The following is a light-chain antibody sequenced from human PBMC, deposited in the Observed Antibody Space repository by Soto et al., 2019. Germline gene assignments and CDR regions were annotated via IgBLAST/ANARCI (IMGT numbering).Light chain of an antibody. Sequence: QSALTQPASVSGSPGQSITISCTGTSSDGGSYNLVSWYQQHPGKAPKLMIYEGTKRPSGVSNRFSGSKSGNTASLTISGLQAEDEADYYCCSYAGNSYFVFGTGIKVTVL. CDR1: SSDGGSYNL. J-gene: IGLJ1*01. V-gene: IGLV2-23*01. CDR2: EGT. CDR3: CSYAGNSYFV.